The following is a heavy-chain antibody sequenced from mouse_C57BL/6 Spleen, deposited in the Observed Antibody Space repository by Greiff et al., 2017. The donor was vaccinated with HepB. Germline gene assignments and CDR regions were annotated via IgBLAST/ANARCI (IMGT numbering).Heavy chain of an antibody. CDR3: ARRGYDPESAMDY. J-gene: IGHJ4*01. CDR1: GYTFTSYW. D-gene: IGHD2-10*02. Sequence: QVQLKQPGAELVRPGSSVKLSCKASGYTFTSYWMHWVKQRPIQGLEWIGNIDPSDSETHYNQKFKDKATLTVDKSSSTAYMQLSSLTSEDSAVYYCARRGYDPESAMDYWGQGTSVTVSS. CDR2: IDPSDSET. V-gene: IGHV1-52*01.